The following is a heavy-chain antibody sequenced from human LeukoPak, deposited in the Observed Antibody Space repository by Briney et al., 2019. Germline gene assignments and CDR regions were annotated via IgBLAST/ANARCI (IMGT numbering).Heavy chain of an antibody. J-gene: IGHJ4*02. V-gene: IGHV1-24*01. CDR1: GYTLTELS. Sequence: ASVKFSCKVSGYTLTELSMHWVRQAPGKGLEWIGGFDPEDGETIYAQKFQGRVTMTEDTSTDTAYMELSSLRSEDTAVYYCATGSRLTLTVTAEFDYWGQGTLVTVSS. CDR2: FDPEDGET. D-gene: IGHD2-21*02. CDR3: ATGSRLTLTVTAEFDY.